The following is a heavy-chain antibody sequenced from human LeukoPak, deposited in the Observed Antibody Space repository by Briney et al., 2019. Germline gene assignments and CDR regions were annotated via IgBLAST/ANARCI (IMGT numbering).Heavy chain of an antibody. CDR2: IDYSGGT. CDR1: GLSISSGGNY. Sequence: PSETLSLTCTVPGLSISSGGNYWSWIRQHPGKGLEWIGFIDYSGGTYHNSSLQSRVTISLDTSKNQFSLKLRSMTAADTAVYYFVRVASSAMATVYQYYMDVWGKGTTVTVSS. D-gene: IGHD5-18*01. J-gene: IGHJ6*03. V-gene: IGHV4-31*03. CDR3: VRVASSAMATVYQYYMDV.